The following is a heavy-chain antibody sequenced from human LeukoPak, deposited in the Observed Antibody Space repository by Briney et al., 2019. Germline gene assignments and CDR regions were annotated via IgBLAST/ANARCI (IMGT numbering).Heavy chain of an antibody. Sequence: GGSLRLSCAASGFTFSSYEMNWVRQAPGKGLEWVSYISSSGSTIYYADSVKGRFTISRDNSKNTLYLQMNSLRAEDTAVYYCAKGELRGDFDYWGQGTLVTVSS. CDR3: AKGELRGDFDY. CDR1: GFTFSSYE. J-gene: IGHJ4*02. CDR2: ISSSGSTI. V-gene: IGHV3-48*03. D-gene: IGHD1-26*01.